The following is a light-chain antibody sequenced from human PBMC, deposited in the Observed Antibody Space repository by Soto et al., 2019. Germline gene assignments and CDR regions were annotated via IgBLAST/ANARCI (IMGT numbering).Light chain of an antibody. V-gene: IGKV1-16*02. CDR2: TTS. CDR1: HGISIN. J-gene: IGKJ1*01. CDR3: QQSYSPPWT. Sequence: QMTQSPSSLAASVGERVTITCLASHGISINLAWFQQTPGKAPKSLIYTTSSLQSGAPSNFSGSASGTDFTPTISSLQPEDFATYYCQQSYSPPWTFGQGTKVDIK.